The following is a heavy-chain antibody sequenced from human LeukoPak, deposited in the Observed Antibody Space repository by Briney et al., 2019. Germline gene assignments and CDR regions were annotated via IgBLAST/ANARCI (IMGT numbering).Heavy chain of an antibody. V-gene: IGHV3-66*01. CDR2: IYSGGST. J-gene: IGHJ3*02. CDR1: GLTVSNNY. D-gene: IGHD1-26*01. CDR3: ARVIVGAAYDAFDI. Sequence: RLXCAASGLTVSNNYMRWVRQAPEXGVEXVAIIYSGGSTYYPDSVRGRFTLSRDSSKNTLYLQMNSLRAEDTAVYYCARVIVGAAYDAFDIWGLGTLVTVSS.